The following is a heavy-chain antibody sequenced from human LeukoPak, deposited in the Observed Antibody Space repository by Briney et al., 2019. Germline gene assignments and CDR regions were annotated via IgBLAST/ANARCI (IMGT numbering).Heavy chain of an antibody. CDR3: AKGSVEYCSGASCYPFDY. D-gene: IGHD2-15*01. J-gene: IGHJ4*02. V-gene: IGHV3-23*01. CDR2: ISGGGGST. CDR1: GFTFSSYA. Sequence: GGSLRLSCAASGFTFSSYAMSWVRQAPGKGLEWVSVISGGGGSTYYADSVKGRFTISRDNSKNTLYLQMNSLRAEDTAVYYCAKGSVEYCSGASCYPFDYWGQGTPVTVSS.